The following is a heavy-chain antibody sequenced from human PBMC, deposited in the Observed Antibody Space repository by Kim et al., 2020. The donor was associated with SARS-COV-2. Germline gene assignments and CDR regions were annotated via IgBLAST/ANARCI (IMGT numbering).Heavy chain of an antibody. J-gene: IGHJ4*02. Sequence: VKGRFTISRDNSKNTLYLQMNSLRTEDTAVYYCAKPSYCSTTSCPRFFDYWGQGTLVTVSS. CDR3: AKPSYCSTTSCPRFFDY. V-gene: IGHV3-30*02. D-gene: IGHD2-2*01.